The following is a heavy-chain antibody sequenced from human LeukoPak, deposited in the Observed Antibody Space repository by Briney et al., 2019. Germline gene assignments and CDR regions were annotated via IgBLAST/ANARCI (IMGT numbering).Heavy chain of an antibody. V-gene: IGHV3-33*08. J-gene: IGHJ4*02. Sequence: TGGSLRLSCAASGFTFSDYAMHWVRQAPGKGLEWLSQIWSDGNNKYYADTVRGRFTISRDTPKNTLYLEMNSLRAEDTAIYYCARDGQQSSPYAYDYWGQGTLVTVSS. D-gene: IGHD2-2*01. CDR1: GFTFSDYA. CDR3: ARDGQQSSPYAYDY. CDR2: IWSDGNNK.